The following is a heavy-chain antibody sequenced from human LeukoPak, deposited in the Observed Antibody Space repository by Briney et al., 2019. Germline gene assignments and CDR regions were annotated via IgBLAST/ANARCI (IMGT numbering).Heavy chain of an antibody. CDR2: ISSSSTI. V-gene: IGHV3-48*04. Sequence: GGSLRLSCAASGFTFSSYSMNWVRQAPGKGLEWVSYISSSSTIYYADSVKGRFTISRDNAKNSLYLQMNSLRAEDTAVYYCARGDRQQLVAQAFDYRGQGTLVTVSS. CDR1: GFTFSSYS. CDR3: ARGDRQQLVAQAFDY. J-gene: IGHJ4*02. D-gene: IGHD6-13*01.